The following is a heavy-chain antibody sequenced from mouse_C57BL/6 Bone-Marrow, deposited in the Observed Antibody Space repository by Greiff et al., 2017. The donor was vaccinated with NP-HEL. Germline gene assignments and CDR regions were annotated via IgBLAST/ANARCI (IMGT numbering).Heavy chain of an antibody. V-gene: IGHV1-55*01. CDR1: GYTFTSYW. CDR3: ARGGYSNYLWYFDV. Sequence: QLPGAELVKPGASVKMSCKASGYTFTSYWITWVKQRPGQGLERIGDIYPGSGSTNYNEKFKSKATLTVDTSSSTAYMQLSSLTSEDSAVDYCARGGYSNYLWYFDVWGTGTTVTVSS. D-gene: IGHD2-5*01. CDR2: IYPGSGST. J-gene: IGHJ1*03.